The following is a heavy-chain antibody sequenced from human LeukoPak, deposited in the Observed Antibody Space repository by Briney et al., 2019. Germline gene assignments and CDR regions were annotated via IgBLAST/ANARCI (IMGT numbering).Heavy chain of an antibody. V-gene: IGHV1-69*13. CDR2: IITIFGTV. CDR3: ARGVEAAAVDY. CDR1: GGTFSTYA. D-gene: IGHD6-13*01. J-gene: IGHJ4*02. Sequence: SVKVSCKASGGTFSTYAVSWVRQAPGQGLEWVGGIITIFGTVNYAQKSQGRVTITADESRSTVYMELSSLRSEDTAVYDWARGVEAAAVDYGGQGTLFTVSS.